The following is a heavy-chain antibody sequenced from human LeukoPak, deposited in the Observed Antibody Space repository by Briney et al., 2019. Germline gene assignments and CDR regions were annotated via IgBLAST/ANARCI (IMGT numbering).Heavy chain of an antibody. CDR2: ISAYNGNT. CDR1: GYTFTSYG. Sequence: GASVKVSCKASGYTFTSYGISWVRQAPGQGLEWMGWISAYNGNTNYAQKLQGRVTMTTDTSTSTAYMELRSLRSDDTAVYYCARDTGIAGATTGYFQHWGQGTLVTVSS. V-gene: IGHV1-18*01. J-gene: IGHJ1*01. D-gene: IGHD1-26*01. CDR3: ARDTGIAGATTGYFQH.